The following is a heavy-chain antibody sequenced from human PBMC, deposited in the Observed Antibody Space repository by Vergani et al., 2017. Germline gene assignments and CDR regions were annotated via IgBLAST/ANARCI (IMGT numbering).Heavy chain of an antibody. D-gene: IGHD4-17*01. CDR1: GFTFSSYA. CDR2: ISGSGGST. J-gene: IGHJ6*02. Sequence: EVQLLESGGGLVQPGGSLRLSCAASGFTFSSYAMSWVRQAPGKGLEWVSAISGSGGSTYYADSVKGRFTISRDNSKNTLYLQMNSLRAEDTAVYYCAKGSTVTKGEHYYYGMDVWGQGTTVTVSS. V-gene: IGHV3-23*01. CDR3: AKGSTVTKGEHYYYGMDV.